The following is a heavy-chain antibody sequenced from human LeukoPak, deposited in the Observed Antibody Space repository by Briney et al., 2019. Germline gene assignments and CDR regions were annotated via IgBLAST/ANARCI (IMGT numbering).Heavy chain of an antibody. CDR3: ARGLVVTSYGMDV. CDR1: GGSISSSSYY. D-gene: IGHD3-22*01. V-gene: IGHV4-39*07. CDR2: IYYSGST. J-gene: IGHJ6*02. Sequence: PSETLSLTCTVSGGSISSSSYYWGWIRQPPGKGLEWIGVIYYSGSTYYNPSLKSRVTISVDTSKNQFSLKLSSVTAAGTAVYYCARGLVVTSYGMDVWGQGTTVTVSS.